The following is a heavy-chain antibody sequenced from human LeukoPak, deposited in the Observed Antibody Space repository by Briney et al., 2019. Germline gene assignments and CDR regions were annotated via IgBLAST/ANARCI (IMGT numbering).Heavy chain of an antibody. CDR3: ARVEEGYGSGRRENYYYYYMDV. J-gene: IGHJ6*03. CDR2: IHYSGST. V-gene: IGHV4-59*07. Sequence: SDTLSLTCTVSGGSISSYYWSWIRQPPGKGLEWIGYIHYSGSTNYNPSLKSRVTISVDTSKNQFSLRLSSVTAADTAVYYCARVEEGYGSGRRENYYYYYMDVWGKGTTVTISS. CDR1: GGSISSYY. D-gene: IGHD3-10*01.